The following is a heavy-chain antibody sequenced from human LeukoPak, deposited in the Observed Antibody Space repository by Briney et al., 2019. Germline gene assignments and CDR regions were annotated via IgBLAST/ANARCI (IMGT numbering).Heavy chain of an antibody. V-gene: IGHV3-33*06. J-gene: IGHJ4*02. CDR1: GFNFSSHG. CDR3: AKDREQWLVELDY. CDR2: IWYDGSEK. D-gene: IGHD6-19*01. Sequence: GGSLRLSCAASGFNFSSHGIHWVRQTPGKGLEWVAIIWYDGSEKYYGDPVKGRFSISGDNARNTVHLQMNSLRDDDTAIYYCAKDREQWLVELDYWGQGTQVIVSS.